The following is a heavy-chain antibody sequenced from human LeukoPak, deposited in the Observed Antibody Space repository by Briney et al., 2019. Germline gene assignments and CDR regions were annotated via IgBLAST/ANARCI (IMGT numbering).Heavy chain of an antibody. V-gene: IGHV3-30-3*01. CDR2: ISYDGSNK. CDR3: ARGGGPSTTYFDY. J-gene: IGHJ4*02. CDR1: GFTFSSYA. Sequence: GRSLRLSCAASGFTFSSYAMHWVRQAPGKGLEWVAVISYDGSNKYYAGSVKGRFTISRDNSKNTLYLQMNSLRGEDTAVYYCARGGGPSTTYFDYWGQGTLVTVSS. D-gene: IGHD2/OR15-2a*01.